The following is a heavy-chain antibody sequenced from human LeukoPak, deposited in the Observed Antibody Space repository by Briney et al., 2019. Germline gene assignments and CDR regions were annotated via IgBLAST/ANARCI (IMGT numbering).Heavy chain of an antibody. CDR3: AKDHTYYDSSGYYPDAFDI. CDR2: ISGSGGST. V-gene: IGHV3-23*01. D-gene: IGHD3-22*01. CDR1: GFTFSSCA. J-gene: IGHJ3*02. Sequence: GGSLRLSCAASGFTFSSCAMSWVRQAPGKGLEWVSAISGSGGSTYYADSVKGRFTISRDNSKNTLYLQMNSLRAEDTAVYYCAKDHTYYDSSGYYPDAFDIWGQGTMVTVSS.